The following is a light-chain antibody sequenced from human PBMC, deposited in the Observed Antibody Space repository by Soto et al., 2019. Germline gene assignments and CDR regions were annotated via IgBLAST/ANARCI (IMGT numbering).Light chain of an antibody. V-gene: IGKV3-20*01. CDR3: QQYGSSPRT. Sequence: EIVLTQSPGTLSLSPGERATLSCRASQSVSSSYLAWYQQKPGQAPRLLIYGASSRATGIPDRFSGSGSGTDFTLTISRLEPEDFAVYSCQQYGSSPRTFCQGTKLEIK. J-gene: IGKJ2*01. CDR2: GAS. CDR1: QSVSSSY.